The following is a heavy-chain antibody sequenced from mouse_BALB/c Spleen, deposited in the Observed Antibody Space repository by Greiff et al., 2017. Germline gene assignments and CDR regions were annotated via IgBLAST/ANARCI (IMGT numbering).Heavy chain of an antibody. V-gene: IGHV5-6-4*01. CDR1: GFTFSSYT. Sequence: EVQGVESGGGLVKPGGSLKLSCAASGFTFSSYTMSWVRQTPEKRLEWVATISSGGSYTYYPDSVKGRFTISRDNAKNTLYLQMSSLKSEDTAMYYCTRGSNPFDYWGQGTTLTVSS. D-gene: IGHD4-1*01. CDR2: ISSGGSYT. CDR3: TRGSNPFDY. J-gene: IGHJ2*01.